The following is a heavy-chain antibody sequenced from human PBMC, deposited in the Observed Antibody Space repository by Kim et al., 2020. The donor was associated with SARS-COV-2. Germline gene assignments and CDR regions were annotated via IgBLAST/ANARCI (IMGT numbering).Heavy chain of an antibody. D-gene: IGHD2-15*01. CDR3: TRGNTVVNAKYYFDY. V-gene: IGHV3-49*03. Sequence: GGSLRLSCSACGFNFGDYAMSWFRQAPGKGLEWLGLIRSKIYGGTIEYAASVKGRFSISRTDSESIAYLQLNSLETDDTAVYYCTRGNTVVNAKYYFDYCGRGTLVTVSS. J-gene: IGHJ4*02. CDR1: GFNFGDYA. CDR2: IRSKIYGGTI.